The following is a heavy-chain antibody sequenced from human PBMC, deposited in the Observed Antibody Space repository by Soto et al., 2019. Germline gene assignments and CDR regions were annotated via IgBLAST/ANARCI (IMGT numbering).Heavy chain of an antibody. D-gene: IGHD3-3*01. CDR3: ARGHDFWSGFSYFDY. CDR1: GGSITTNDW. J-gene: IGHJ4*02. V-gene: IGHV4-4*02. CDR2: IYHTGLN. Sequence: SETLSLTCTVSGGSITTNDWWSWVRQPPGKGLEWIGEIYHTGLNNYNPSLKSRVTMSVDTSKNQFSLMLTSVTAADTAVYYCARGHDFWSGFSYFDYWGQGTMVTVSS.